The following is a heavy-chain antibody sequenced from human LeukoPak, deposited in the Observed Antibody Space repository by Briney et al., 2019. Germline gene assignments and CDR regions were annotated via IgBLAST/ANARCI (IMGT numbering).Heavy chain of an antibody. J-gene: IGHJ4*02. CDR3: ARRLYYYDNSDYYTDY. Sequence: TSSQTLSLTCTVSGGSISSGGYYWSWIRQHPGKGLEWIGYIYYSGSTYYNPSLKSRVTISVDTSKNQFSLKLSSVTAADTAVYYCARRLYYYDNSDYYTDYWGQGTLVTVSS. D-gene: IGHD3-22*01. V-gene: IGHV4-31*03. CDR1: GGSISSGGYY. CDR2: IYYSGST.